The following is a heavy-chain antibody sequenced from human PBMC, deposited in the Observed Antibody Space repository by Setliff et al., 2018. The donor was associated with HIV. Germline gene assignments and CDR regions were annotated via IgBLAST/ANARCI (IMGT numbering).Heavy chain of an antibody. D-gene: IGHD2-8*01. CDR3: ARGTLNYLDY. CDR1: GDSVNNGGFF. J-gene: IGHJ4*02. V-gene: IGHV4-61*08. CDR2: VYYRGST. Sequence: PSETLSLTCSVTGDSVNNGGFFWNWIRQTPGKGLEWIGNVYYRGSTKYNPSLKSRVTLSVDTSKNQFDLKVDSVTAADTVVYYCARGTLNYLDYWGQGALVTVSS.